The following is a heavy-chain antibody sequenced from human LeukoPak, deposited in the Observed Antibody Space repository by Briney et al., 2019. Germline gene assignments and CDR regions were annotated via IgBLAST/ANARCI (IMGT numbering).Heavy chain of an antibody. Sequence: GGSLRLSCAASGFTFDDYGMHWVRQAPGKGLEWVSGISWNSGTIAYAASVKGRFTISRDNAKNSLYLQMNSLRAEDTALYYCAKDINPISDASDIWGQGTMVTVSS. J-gene: IGHJ3*02. CDR1: GFTFDDYG. CDR3: AKDINPISDASDI. V-gene: IGHV3-9*01. CDR2: ISWNSGTI.